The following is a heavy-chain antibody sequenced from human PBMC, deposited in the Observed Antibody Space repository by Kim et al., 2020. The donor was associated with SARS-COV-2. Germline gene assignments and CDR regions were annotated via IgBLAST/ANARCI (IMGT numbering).Heavy chain of an antibody. V-gene: IGHV3-64D*09. CDR1: GFTFSSYA. Sequence: GGSLRLSCSASGFTFSSYAMHWVRQAPGKGLEYVSGISSNGGSTYYADSVKGRFTISRDNSKNTLYLQMNSLRAEDTAVYYCVRRRIDSSGYYGYWGREPWSPSPQ. CDR3: VRRRIDSSGYYGY. CDR2: ISSNGGST. J-gene: IGHJ4*02. D-gene: IGHD3-22*01.